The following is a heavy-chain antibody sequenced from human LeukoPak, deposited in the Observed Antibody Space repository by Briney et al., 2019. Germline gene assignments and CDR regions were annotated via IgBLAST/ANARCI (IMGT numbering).Heavy chain of an antibody. CDR1: GYTFTSYG. CDR3: AREKIYDDTAATDY. V-gene: IGHV1-18*01. CDR2: ISAYNGNT. Sequence: ASVKVSCKASGYTFTSYGISWVRQAPGQGLEWMGWISAYNGNTNYAQKLQGRVTMTTDTSTSTAYMELRSLRSDDTAVYYCAREKIYDDTAATDYWGQGTLVTVSS. J-gene: IGHJ4*02. D-gene: IGHD3-22*01.